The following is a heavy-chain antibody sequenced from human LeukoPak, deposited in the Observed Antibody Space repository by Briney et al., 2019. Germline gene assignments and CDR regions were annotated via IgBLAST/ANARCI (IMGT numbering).Heavy chain of an antibody. CDR1: GFTFSSYA. Sequence: GGSLRLSCAVSGFTFSSYAMSWVRQAPGKGLECVSAISDSGGYTYYADSVKGRFTISRDNSKNTLYLQMNSLRAEDTAVYYCAKSASPLTGYYRFDYWGQGTPVTVSS. CDR2: ISDSGGYT. D-gene: IGHD3-9*01. J-gene: IGHJ4*02. CDR3: AKSASPLTGYYRFDY. V-gene: IGHV3-23*01.